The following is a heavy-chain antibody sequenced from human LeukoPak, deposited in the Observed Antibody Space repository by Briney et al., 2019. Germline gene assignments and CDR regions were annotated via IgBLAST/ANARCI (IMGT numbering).Heavy chain of an antibody. Sequence: GGSLSLSCAASRFTFSSYWMSWVRQAPGKGLEWVANINQDGSEKYYVDSVKGRFTISRDNAKNSLYLQMNSLRAEDTAVYYCARDRLSTYYYSSSAYYYFDYWDQGTLVTVSS. V-gene: IGHV3-7*01. CDR2: INQDGSEK. J-gene: IGHJ4*02. CDR1: RFTFSSYW. CDR3: ARDRLSTYYYSSSAYYYFDY. D-gene: IGHD3-22*01.